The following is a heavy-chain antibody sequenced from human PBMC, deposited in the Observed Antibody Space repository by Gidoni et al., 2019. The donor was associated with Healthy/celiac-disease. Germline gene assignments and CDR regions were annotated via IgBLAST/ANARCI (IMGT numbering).Heavy chain of an antibody. V-gene: IGHV4-34*01. Sequence: QVQLQQWGAGLLKPSETLSLTCAVYGGSFSGYYWSWIRQPPGKGLEWIGEINHSGSTNYNPSLKSRVTISVDTSKNQFSLKLSSVTAADTAVYYCAGADIVVVPAAFGFDPWGQGTLVTVSS. D-gene: IGHD2-2*01. CDR2: INHSGST. J-gene: IGHJ5*02. CDR1: GGSFSGYY. CDR3: AGADIVVVPAAFGFDP.